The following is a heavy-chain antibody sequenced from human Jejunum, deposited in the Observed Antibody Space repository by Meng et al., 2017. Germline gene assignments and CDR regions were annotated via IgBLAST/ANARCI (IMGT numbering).Heavy chain of an antibody. D-gene: IGHD6-6*01. CDR3: ARVDSSASFDY. CDR1: GDSISSSNW. V-gene: IGHV4-4*02. CDR2: IYHRGNI. J-gene: IGHJ4*02. Sequence: QVQLQESGPGVVKPSQTLSLTCAVSGDSISSSNWWSWVRQSPGKGLEWIGEIYHRGNINYNPSLKSRVTISVDKSKNQFSLKLNSVTTEDTAVYYCARVDSSASFDYWGQGTLVTVSS.